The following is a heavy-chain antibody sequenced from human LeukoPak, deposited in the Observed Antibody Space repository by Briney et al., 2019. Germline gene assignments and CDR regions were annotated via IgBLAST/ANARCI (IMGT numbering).Heavy chain of an antibody. J-gene: IGHJ4*02. V-gene: IGHV3-23*01. CDR2: ISGSGGST. CDR1: GFTFSSYA. Sequence: GGSLRLSCAASGFTFSSYAMSWVRQAPGKGLEWVSAISGSGGSTYYADSVEGRFTISRDNSKNTLYLQMNSLRAEDTAVYYCAKDYYYGSGRFDYWGQGTLVTVSS. D-gene: IGHD3-10*01. CDR3: AKDYYYGSGRFDY.